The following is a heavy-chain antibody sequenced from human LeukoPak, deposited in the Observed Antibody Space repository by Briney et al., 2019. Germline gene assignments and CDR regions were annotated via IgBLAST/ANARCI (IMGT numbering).Heavy chain of an antibody. CDR3: AKDSSGYEVYYMDV. J-gene: IGHJ6*03. CDR2: ISGSGGST. CDR1: GFTFSSYA. Sequence: GGSLRLSCAASGFTFSSYAMSGVGQAPGKGVEGVSAISGSGGSTYYTDSVKGRFTISRDNSNNTLYLQMNSLRAEDTAVYYCAKDSSGYEVYYMDVWGKGTTVTVSS. D-gene: IGHD5-12*01. V-gene: IGHV3-23*01.